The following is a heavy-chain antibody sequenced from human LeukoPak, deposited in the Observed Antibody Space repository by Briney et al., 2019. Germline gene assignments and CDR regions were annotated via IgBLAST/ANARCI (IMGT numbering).Heavy chain of an antibody. CDR2: IYNGVPT. Sequence: KPSETLSLICTTSGAPISRFYWSWVRQPPGKGPEWIGNIYNGVPTFFNPSLKSRVTLSVDTSKTQFSLQLASVTAADTAVYYCVQTTGWPGFDYWGQGILVTVSS. J-gene: IGHJ4*02. D-gene: IGHD6-19*01. CDR3: VQTTGWPGFDY. V-gene: IGHV4-4*09. CDR1: GAPISRFY.